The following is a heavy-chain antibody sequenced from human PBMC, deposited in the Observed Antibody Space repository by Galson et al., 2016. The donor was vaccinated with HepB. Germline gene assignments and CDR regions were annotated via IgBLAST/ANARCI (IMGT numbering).Heavy chain of an antibody. J-gene: IGHJ4*02. CDR3: SRDRVPYCNTASGHGFVSPDVDS. D-gene: IGHD2/OR15-2a*01. CDR1: GYTFAKYG. V-gene: IGHV1-18*01. Sequence: SVKVSCKASGYTFAKYGFTWVRQAPGQGLEWMGWISVSTGNTNYAQNVQDRLTLTSDAATNTAYMEMRSLTADDTAMYYCSRDRVPYCNTASGHGFVSPDVDSWGQGTLVIVSS. CDR2: ISVSTGNT.